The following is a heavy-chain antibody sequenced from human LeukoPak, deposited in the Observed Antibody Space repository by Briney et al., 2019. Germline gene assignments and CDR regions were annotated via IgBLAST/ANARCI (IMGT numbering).Heavy chain of an antibody. Sequence: ASVKVSCKASGYTFTSYAMNWVRQAPGQGLEWMGWINTNTGNPTYAQGFTGRFVFSLDTSVSTAYLQISSLKAEDTAVYYCARTGEPSAPLIAVAGTPADDYFDYWGQGTLVTVSS. D-gene: IGHD6-19*01. V-gene: IGHV7-4-1*02. CDR1: GYTFTSYA. CDR2: INTNTGNP. CDR3: ARTGEPSAPLIAVAGTPADDYFDY. J-gene: IGHJ4*02.